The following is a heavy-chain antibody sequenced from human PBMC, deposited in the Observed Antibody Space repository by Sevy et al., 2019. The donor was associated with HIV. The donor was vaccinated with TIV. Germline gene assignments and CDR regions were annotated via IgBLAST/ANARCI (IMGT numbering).Heavy chain of an antibody. V-gene: IGHV1-24*01. D-gene: IGHD1-26*01. Sequence: ASVKVSCKVSGCTLTEISMHWVRQAPGKGLEWMGGFDPEDGERFYPQKFQGRVSMTEDTSTDTAYMELSSLRSEDTAVYYCATADVGAAFDIWGQGTMVTVSS. CDR1: GCTLTEIS. J-gene: IGHJ3*02. CDR3: ATADVGAAFDI. CDR2: FDPEDGER.